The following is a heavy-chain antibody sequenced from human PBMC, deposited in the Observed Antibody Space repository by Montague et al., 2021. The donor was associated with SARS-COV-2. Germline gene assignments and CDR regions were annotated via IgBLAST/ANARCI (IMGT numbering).Heavy chain of an antibody. D-gene: IGHD2-8*02. Sequence: SETLSLTCTVSAGSLSSRGNYWGWIRQPPGMGLQWIGSVDSAGSTXYSPSLKSRVTISLDTSKNQFSLKLSSVTAADAAVYYCARDEYNRYWYKYWGQGALVTVSS. CDR1: AGSLSSRGNY. V-gene: IGHV4-39*07. CDR2: VDSAGST. J-gene: IGHJ4*02. CDR3: ARDEYNRYWYKY.